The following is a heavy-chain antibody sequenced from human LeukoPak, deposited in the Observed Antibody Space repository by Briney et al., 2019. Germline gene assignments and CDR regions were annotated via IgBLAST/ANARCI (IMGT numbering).Heavy chain of an antibody. Sequence: GGSQRLSCAASGFTFSSYWMHWVRQAPGEGLVWVSRIKYDESITNYADSVKGRFTISRDNAKNSLYLQMNSLRAEDTAVYYCARELLTGGDFDYWGQGTLVTVSS. V-gene: IGHV3-74*01. CDR1: GFTFSSYW. CDR3: ARELLTGGDFDY. J-gene: IGHJ4*02. CDR2: IKYDESIT. D-gene: IGHD2-15*01.